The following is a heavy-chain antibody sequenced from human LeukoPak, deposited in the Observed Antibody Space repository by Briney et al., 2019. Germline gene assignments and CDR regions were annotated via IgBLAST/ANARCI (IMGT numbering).Heavy chain of an antibody. J-gene: IGHJ5*02. Sequence: GGSLRLSCATSGFTFSSHDMNWVRQAPGKGLEWVSSITGNSKSIDYADSVKGRFTISRDNSKNTLYLQMNSLRAEDTAVYYCAKDRGVAFGGGGSFWFDPWGQGTLVTVSS. CDR3: AKDRGVAFGGGGSFWFDP. CDR1: GFTFSSHD. V-gene: IGHV3-NL1*01. D-gene: IGHD3-10*01. CDR2: ITGNSKSI.